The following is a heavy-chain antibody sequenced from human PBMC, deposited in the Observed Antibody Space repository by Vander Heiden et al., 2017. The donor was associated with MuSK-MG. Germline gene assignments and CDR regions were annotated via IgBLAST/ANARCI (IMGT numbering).Heavy chain of an antibody. V-gene: IGHV3-23*01. CDR2: ISGSGGST. J-gene: IGHJ3*02. CDR3: AKGIGAARVQLERPGDAFDI. D-gene: IGHD1-1*01. Sequence: EVQLLESGGGLVQPGGSLRLSCAASGFTFSSYALSGVRQAPGKGLEWVSAISGSGGSTYYADSVKGRFTISRDNSKNTLYLQMNSLRAEDTAVYYCAKGIGAARVQLERPGDAFDIWGQGTMVTVSS. CDR1: GFTFSSYA.